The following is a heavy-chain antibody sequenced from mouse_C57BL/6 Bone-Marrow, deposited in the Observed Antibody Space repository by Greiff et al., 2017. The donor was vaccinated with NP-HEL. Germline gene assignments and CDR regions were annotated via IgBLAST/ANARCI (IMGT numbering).Heavy chain of an antibody. D-gene: IGHD1-1*01. J-gene: IGHJ2*01. CDR2: IHPNSGST. V-gene: IGHV1-64*01. CDR3: ARPGSSSDY. CDR1: GYTFTSYW. Sequence: VKLQQSGAELVKPGASVKLSCKASGYTFTSYWMHWVKQRPGQGLAWIGMIHPNSGSTNYNEKFKSKATLTVDKSSSTAYMQLSSLTSEDSAVYYCARPGSSSDYWGQGTTLTVSS.